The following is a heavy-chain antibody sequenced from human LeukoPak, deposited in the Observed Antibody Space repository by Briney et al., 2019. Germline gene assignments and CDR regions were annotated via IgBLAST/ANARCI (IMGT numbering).Heavy chain of an antibody. V-gene: IGHV3-23*01. CDR3: ANLPGKGMPNVLDV. Sequence: GGALRLSCAASGFSFSSYAMNWVRQAPGRGLEWVSAISSGGVASYYADFVKGRFTISRDNSKNTLYLQMDSLRAEDSSIYYCANLPGKGMPNVLDVWGKGTTVTVSS. CDR2: ISSGGVAS. J-gene: IGHJ6*04. CDR1: GFSFSSYA. D-gene: IGHD2-8*01.